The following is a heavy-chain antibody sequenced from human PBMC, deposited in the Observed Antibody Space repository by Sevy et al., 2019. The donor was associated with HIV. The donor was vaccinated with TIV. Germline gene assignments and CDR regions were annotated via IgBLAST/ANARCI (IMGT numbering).Heavy chain of an antibody. CDR2: IYYSGST. CDR1: GDSPSNSGYY. J-gene: IGHJ4*02. V-gene: IGHV4-39*01. Sequence: SETLSLTCTVSGDSPSNSGYYWGWIRQPPGKGLEWIGNIYYSGSTHYNPSLKSRVTVSIDTSKNQFSLKLSSVTAADTAVYFCARFPYGDYVDYFDYWGQGTLVTVSS. D-gene: IGHD4-17*01. CDR3: ARFPYGDYVDYFDY.